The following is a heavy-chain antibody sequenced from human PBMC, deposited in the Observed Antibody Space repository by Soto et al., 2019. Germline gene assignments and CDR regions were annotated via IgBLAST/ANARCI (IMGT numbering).Heavy chain of an antibody. J-gene: IGHJ3*02. CDR3: ARHLASTVTRHAFDI. Sequence: PGESLKISCKGSGYTFTDYWIGWVRQLPGKGLEWMGIIYPGDSDTRYSPSFQGHVTITVDKSTSTAYLQWNTLKASDTAMYYCARHLASTVTRHAFDIWGQGTMVTVSS. V-gene: IGHV5-51*01. D-gene: IGHD4-17*01. CDR1: GYTFTDYW. CDR2: IYPGDSDT.